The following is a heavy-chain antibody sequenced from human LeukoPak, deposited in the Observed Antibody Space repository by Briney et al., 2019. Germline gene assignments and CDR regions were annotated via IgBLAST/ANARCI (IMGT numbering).Heavy chain of an antibody. Sequence: GGSLRLSCATSGFTVSSNYMSWVRQAPGKGLEWVSVIYSGGSTNYADSVKGRFTISRDNSKNTLYLQMNSLRAEDTAVYYSARIDYYGDNDYWGQGTLDTVSS. CDR1: GFTVSSNY. CDR3: ARIDYYGDNDY. D-gene: IGHD3-10*01. CDR2: IYSGGST. J-gene: IGHJ4*02. V-gene: IGHV3-66*01.